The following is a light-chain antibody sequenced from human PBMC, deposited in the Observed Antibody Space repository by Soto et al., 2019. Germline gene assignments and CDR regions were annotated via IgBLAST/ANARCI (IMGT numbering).Light chain of an antibody. CDR2: AAS. J-gene: IGKJ1*01. V-gene: IGKV1-6*01. CDR1: QGIRNE. Sequence: ALQMTQSPSSLSASVGDRVTITCRASQGIRNELGWYQQKPGKAPKLLIYAASSLQSGVPSRFSGSGSGKDFTLTISSLQPEDFATYYCLQDYNYPWTFGQGTKVEIK. CDR3: LQDYNYPWT.